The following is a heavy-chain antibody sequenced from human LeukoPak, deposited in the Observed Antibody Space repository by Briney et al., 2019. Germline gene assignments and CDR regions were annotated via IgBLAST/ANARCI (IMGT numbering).Heavy chain of an antibody. Sequence: SETLSLTCTVSGGSISSYYWSWIRQPAGKGLEWIGRIYTSGSTNYNPSLNSRVTMSVDTSKNQFSLRLSSVTPADTAVYYCARSYDRSGYSVGFDFWGRGTLVTVSS. D-gene: IGHD3-22*01. CDR2: IYTSGST. J-gene: IGHJ4*02. CDR3: ARSYDRSGYSVGFDF. V-gene: IGHV4-4*07. CDR1: GGSISSYY.